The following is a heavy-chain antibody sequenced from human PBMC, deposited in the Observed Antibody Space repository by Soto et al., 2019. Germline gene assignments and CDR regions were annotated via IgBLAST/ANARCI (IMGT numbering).Heavy chain of an antibody. CDR3: TSGIWD. J-gene: IGHJ4*02. V-gene: IGHV3-15*07. D-gene: IGHD7-27*01. CDR2: IKSKTDGGTT. CDR1: GLTFSNAW. Sequence: EVQLVESGGGLVKPGGSLRLSCVASGLTFSNAWMNWVRQAPGKGLEWVGLIKSKTDGGTTDYAAPVKGRFTISRDDSKSTVYLQMNSLETEDTAVYYCTSGIWDWGQGTLVTVSS.